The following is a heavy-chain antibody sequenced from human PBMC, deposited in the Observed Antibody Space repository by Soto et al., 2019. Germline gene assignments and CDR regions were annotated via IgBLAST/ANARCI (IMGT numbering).Heavy chain of an antibody. CDR3: ARDRLTAMVLFYFDY. V-gene: IGHV3-30-3*01. CDR2: ISYDGSNK. J-gene: IGHJ4*02. CDR1: GFTFSSYA. Sequence: GGSLRLSCAASGFTFSSYAMHWVRQAPGKGLEWVAVISYDGSNKYYADSVKGRFTISRDNSKNTLYLQMNSLRAEDTAVYYCARDRLTAMVLFYFDYWGQGTLVTVYS. D-gene: IGHD5-18*01.